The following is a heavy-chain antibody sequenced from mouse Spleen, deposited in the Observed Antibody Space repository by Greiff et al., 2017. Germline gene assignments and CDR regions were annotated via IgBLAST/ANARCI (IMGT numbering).Heavy chain of an antibody. Sequence: VQLQQSGPGLVKPSQTVFLTCTVSGISITTCNYRWGWIRQFPGNKLDGIGYIYYSGTISYNPSLTSPTTITRDTPKNQFFLEMNSLTAEDTATYHCARDFGIYYGSYFDDWGQGTTLTVSS. J-gene: IGHJ2*01. CDR1: GISITTCNYR. CDR3: ARDFGIYYGSYFDD. D-gene: IGHD2-2*01. CDR2: IYYSGTI. V-gene: IGHV3-5*01.